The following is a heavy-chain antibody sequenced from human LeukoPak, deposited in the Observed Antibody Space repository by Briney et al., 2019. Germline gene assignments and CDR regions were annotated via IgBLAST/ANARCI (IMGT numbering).Heavy chain of an antibody. Sequence: GGSLRLSCAASGFTFRNYVIHWVRQAPGKGLEWVAVTSSDLNVKLYADSVKGRFTISRDNSRSTLYLQMNSLRPEDTAIYYCAREGYYGSGSPPSLYFDYWDQGTLVTVSS. D-gene: IGHD3-10*01. J-gene: IGHJ4*02. CDR2: TSSDLNVK. CDR3: AREGYYGSGSPPSLYFDY. V-gene: IGHV3-30-3*01. CDR1: GFTFRNYV.